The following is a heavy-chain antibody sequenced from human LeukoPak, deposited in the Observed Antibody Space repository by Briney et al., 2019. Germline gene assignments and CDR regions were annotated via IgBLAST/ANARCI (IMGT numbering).Heavy chain of an antibody. V-gene: IGHV3-9*01. J-gene: IGHJ4*02. Sequence: GGSLRLSCAASGFTFDDYAMHWVRQAPGKGLEWVSGISWNSGSIGYADSVKGRFTISRDNAKNSLYLQMSSLRAEDTAIYYCARDPWYDILTGYPPDYWGPGTLVTVSS. CDR2: ISWNSGSI. CDR1: GFTFDDYA. CDR3: ARDPWYDILTGYPPDY. D-gene: IGHD3-9*01.